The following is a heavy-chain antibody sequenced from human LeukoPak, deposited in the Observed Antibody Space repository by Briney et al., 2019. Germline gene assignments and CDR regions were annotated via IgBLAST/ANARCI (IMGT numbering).Heavy chain of an antibody. J-gene: IGHJ3*02. CDR3: ARYVLSHDAFDI. V-gene: IGHV4-39*07. Sequence: PSETLSLTCTVSGGCISSSSYYWGWIRQPPGKGLEWIGSIYYSGSTYYNPSLKSRVTISVDTSKNQFSLKLSSVTAADTAVYYCARYVLSHDAFDIWGQGTMVTVSS. D-gene: IGHD3-16*01. CDR2: IYYSGST. CDR1: GGCISSSSYY.